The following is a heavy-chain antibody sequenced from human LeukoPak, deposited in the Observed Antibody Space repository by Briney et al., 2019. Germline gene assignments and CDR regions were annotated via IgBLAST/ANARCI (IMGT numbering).Heavy chain of an antibody. CDR2: IYHSGST. V-gene: IGHV4-38-2*02. CDR3: AVIGDNWNGFDY. CDR1: GYSISSGYY. J-gene: IGHJ4*02. Sequence: SETLSLTCTVSGYSISSGYYWGWIRQPPGKGLEWIGSIYHSGSTYYNPSLKSRVTISVDTSKNQFSLKLSSVTAADTAVYYCAVIGDNWNGFDYWGQGTLVTVSS. D-gene: IGHD1-20*01.